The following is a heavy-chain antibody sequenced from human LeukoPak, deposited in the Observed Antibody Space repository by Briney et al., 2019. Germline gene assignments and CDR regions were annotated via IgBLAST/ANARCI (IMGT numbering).Heavy chain of an antibody. D-gene: IGHD3-22*01. V-gene: IGHV1-8*02. CDR1: GYTFINYD. CDR3: ASSHHYYDSSGYSPYAFDI. J-gene: IGHJ3*02. Sequence: ASVKVSCEASGYTFINYDINWVRQATGQGLEWMGWMNPNSGNTGYAQKFQGRVTMTRNTSISTAYMELSSLRSEDTAVYYCASSHHYYDSSGYSPYAFDIWGQGTMVTVSS. CDR2: MNPNSGNT.